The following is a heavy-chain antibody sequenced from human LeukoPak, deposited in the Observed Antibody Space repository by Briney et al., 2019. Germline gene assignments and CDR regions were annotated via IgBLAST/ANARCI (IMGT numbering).Heavy chain of an antibody. V-gene: IGHV4-34*01. CDR3: TRGIPLSIVVVVAATAYFGY. Sequence: SETLSLTCAVYGGSFSGYYWSWIRQPPGKGLEWIGEINHSGSTNYNPSLKSRVTISVDTSKNQFSLKLSSVTAADTAVYYCTRGIPLSIVVVVAATAYFGYWGQGTLVTVSS. D-gene: IGHD2-15*01. CDR2: INHSGST. J-gene: IGHJ4*02. CDR1: GGSFSGYY.